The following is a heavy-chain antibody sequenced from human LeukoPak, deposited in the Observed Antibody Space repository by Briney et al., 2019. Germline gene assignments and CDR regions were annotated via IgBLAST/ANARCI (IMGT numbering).Heavy chain of an antibody. Sequence: PSETLSLTCTVSGGSISSYYWSWIRQPPGKGLEWIGYIYYSGSTNYNPSLKSRVTISVDTSKNQFSLKLSSVTAADTAVYYCARLSSGWYTIDYWGQGTLATVSS. CDR1: GGSISSYY. V-gene: IGHV4-59*08. CDR2: IYYSGST. D-gene: IGHD6-19*01. CDR3: ARLSSGWYTIDY. J-gene: IGHJ4*02.